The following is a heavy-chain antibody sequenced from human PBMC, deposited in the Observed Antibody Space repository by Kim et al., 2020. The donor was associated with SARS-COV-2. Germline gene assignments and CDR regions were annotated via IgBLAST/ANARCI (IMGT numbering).Heavy chain of an antibody. D-gene: IGHD1-7*01. V-gene: IGHV3-15*01. CDR2: ITPKTDGGTT. Sequence: GGSLRRSCAASGFTFSNAGMSWVRQAPGKGLEWVCRITPKTDGGTTDYAAPGKGRFTISRDDSKNTLHLQMNSLRTEDTAVYYCTVSSYWSQGTFVTVSS. J-gene: IGHJ4*02. CDR1: GFTFSNAG. CDR3: TVSSY.